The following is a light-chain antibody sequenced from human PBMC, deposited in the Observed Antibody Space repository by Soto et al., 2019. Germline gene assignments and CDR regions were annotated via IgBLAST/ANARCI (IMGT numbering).Light chain of an antibody. J-gene: IGLJ2*01. V-gene: IGLV1-44*01. CDR3: AAWDDRLNAVV. CDR2: SDN. Sequence: QSVLTQPPSASGTPGQRVTMSCSGSAYNIGSNSGSWYRQVPGTAPKLLIYSDNQRPSGVPDRFSGSKSGTSASLAISGLQSEDEADYYCAAWDDRLNAVVFGGGTKLTVL. CDR1: AYNIGSNS.